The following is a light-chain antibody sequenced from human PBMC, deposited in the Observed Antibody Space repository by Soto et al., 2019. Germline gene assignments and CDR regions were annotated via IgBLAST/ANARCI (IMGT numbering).Light chain of an antibody. CDR1: QTIRTY. Sequence: MTQSPPSLSSSVAYRVTITCRASQTIRTYLHWFQQRPGQSPRRLIYKVSNRDSRVPDRFSGSGSGTDFTLKISRVEAEDVGVYYCMQGTYWPRTFGQGTKVDIK. V-gene: IGKV2-30*01. J-gene: IGKJ1*01. CDR3: MQGTYWPRT. CDR2: KVS.